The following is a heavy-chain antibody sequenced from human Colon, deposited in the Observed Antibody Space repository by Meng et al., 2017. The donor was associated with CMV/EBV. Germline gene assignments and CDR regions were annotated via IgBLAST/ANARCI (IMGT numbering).Heavy chain of an antibody. CDR1: GFTFSDYY. CDR3: FMGHYSGA. Sequence: GESLKISCAASGFTFSDYYMIWIRQAPGKGLEWVANIKADGSAAYYADSVKGRFTISRDNVKDSLYLRMNSLRGDDTAVYYCFMGHYSGAWGQGTLVTVSS. J-gene: IGHJ5*02. D-gene: IGHD2-21*01. CDR2: IKADGSAA. V-gene: IGHV3-7*01.